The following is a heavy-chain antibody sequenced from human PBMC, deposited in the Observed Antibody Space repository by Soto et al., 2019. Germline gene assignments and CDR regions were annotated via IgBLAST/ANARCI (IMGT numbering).Heavy chain of an antibody. D-gene: IGHD6-19*01. CDR3: ARSRYTSGWWTPPFDY. V-gene: IGHV4-59*01. Sequence: QVQLQESGPGLVKPSESLSLTCAVSGGSISSYYWSWIRQPPGKGLEWIGYTYYSGSTNYNPSLKSRVTISVDTSKNPFSLKLTSVTAADTAVYYCARSRYTSGWWTPPFDYWGQGTLVTVSS. CDR1: GGSISSYY. J-gene: IGHJ4*02. CDR2: TYYSGST.